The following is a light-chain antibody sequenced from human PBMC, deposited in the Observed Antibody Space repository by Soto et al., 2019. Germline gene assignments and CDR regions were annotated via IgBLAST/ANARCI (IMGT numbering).Light chain of an antibody. V-gene: IGKV1-6*01. CDR2: GAS. CDR1: QGIRTD. Sequence: AVQLAQSPSSLSAYVGDGVSVTCRARQGIRTDLGWYQQKPGKAPKVLIFGASTLPSGVPSRFSGSGSGTDFILTISSLQPEDFATYYCLQDYSYPRTFGQGTKVDIK. CDR3: LQDYSYPRT. J-gene: IGKJ1*01.